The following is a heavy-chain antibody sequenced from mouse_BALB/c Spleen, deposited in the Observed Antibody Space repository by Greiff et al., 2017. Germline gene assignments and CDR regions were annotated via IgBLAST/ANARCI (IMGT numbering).Heavy chain of an antibody. Sequence: EVMLVESGGGLVKPGGSLKLSCAASGFTFSDYYMYWVRQTPEKRLEWVATISDGGSYTYYPDSVKGRFTISRDNAKNNLYLQMSSLKSEDTAMYYCARKYGNYGDWFAYWGQGTLVTVSA. CDR1: GFTFSDYY. CDR2: ISDGGSYT. D-gene: IGHD2-10*02. J-gene: IGHJ3*01. V-gene: IGHV5-4*02. CDR3: ARKYGNYGDWFAY.